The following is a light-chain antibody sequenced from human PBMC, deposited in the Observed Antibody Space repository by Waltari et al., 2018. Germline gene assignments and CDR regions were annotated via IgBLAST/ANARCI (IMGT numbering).Light chain of an antibody. CDR1: QSVTSNF. J-gene: IGKJ2*01. Sequence: EIVLTQSPGTLSLSPGERATLPCTASQSVTSNFLAWYQKKAGQAPRLLIYGASSRATGIPDRFSGSGSGTEFTLTITRLEPEDSAVYYCQQYGRSPSPPVTCGQGTKLEIK. CDR3: QQYGRSPSPPVT. V-gene: IGKV3-20*01. CDR2: GAS.